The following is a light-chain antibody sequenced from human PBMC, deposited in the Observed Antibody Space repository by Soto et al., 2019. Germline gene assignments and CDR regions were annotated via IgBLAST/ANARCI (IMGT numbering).Light chain of an antibody. CDR1: QTISSW. J-gene: IGKJ1*01. Sequence: DIQMTQSPSTLSGSVGDRVTITCRASQTISSWLAWYQQKPGKAPKLLIYKASTLKSGVPSRFSGSGSGTEFTLTISSLQPDDFATYYCQRYNSFSPWAFGQGTKV. CDR2: KAS. V-gene: IGKV1-5*03. CDR3: QRYNSFSPWA.